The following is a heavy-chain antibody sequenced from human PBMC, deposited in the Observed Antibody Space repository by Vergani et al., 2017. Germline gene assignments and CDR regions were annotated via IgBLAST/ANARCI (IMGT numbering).Heavy chain of an antibody. V-gene: IGHV3-33*01. CDR1: GFTFSSYG. J-gene: IGHJ6*02. CDR3: ARGNTAFYYYGMDV. D-gene: IGHD5-18*01. CDR2: IWYDGSNK. Sequence: QVQLVESGGGVVQPGRSLRLSCAPSGFTFSSYGMHWVRQAPGKGLEWVAVIWYDGSNKYYADSVKGRFTISRDNAKNSLYLQMNSLRAEDTAVYYCARGNTAFYYYGMDVWGQGTTVTVSS.